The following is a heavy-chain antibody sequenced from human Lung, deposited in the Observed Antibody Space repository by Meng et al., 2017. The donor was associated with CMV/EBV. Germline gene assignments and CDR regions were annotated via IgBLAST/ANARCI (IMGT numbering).Heavy chain of an antibody. CDR1: IDSHRSDS. CDR3: ARATTLVRGYVVPYYYVMDA. V-gene: IGHV4-59*01. Sequence: LXCTVSIDSHRSDSWSWVRLPPGKGLEWIAYIYRSGTTNYNPSLKSRVSISLDRSNNRLSLELESVTAADTAIYYCARATTLVRGYVVPYYYVMDAXGQGXTVTVSS. D-gene: IGHD3-10*01. J-gene: IGHJ6*02. CDR2: IYRSGTT.